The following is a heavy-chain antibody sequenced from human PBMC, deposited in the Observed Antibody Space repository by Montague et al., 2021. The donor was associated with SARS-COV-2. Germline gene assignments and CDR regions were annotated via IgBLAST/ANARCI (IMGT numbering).Heavy chain of an antibody. D-gene: IGHD3-10*01. CDR2: IFRSGAT. CDR3: ARTSRCSSYFYGVDV. J-gene: IGHJ6*02. Sequence: SETLSLTCTVSGDSISDYYWSWIRQPPGMGLEWIGYIFRSGATNYNPPLKSRVIISLDTSKNQFSLRLSSVTAADTAIYYCARTSRCSSYFYGVDVWGQGATVIVSS. V-gene: IGHV4-59*01. CDR1: GDSISDYY.